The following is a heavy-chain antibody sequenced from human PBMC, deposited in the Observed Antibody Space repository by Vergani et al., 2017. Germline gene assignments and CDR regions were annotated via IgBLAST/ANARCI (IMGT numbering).Heavy chain of an antibody. D-gene: IGHD2-2*01. CDR3: ASGIVVVPAPNYYYYYMDV. CDR2: IYYSGST. CDR1: GGSISSGDYY. Sequence: QVQLQESGPGLVKPSQTLSLTCTVSGGSISSGDYYWSWIRQPPGKGLEWIGYIYYSGSTYYNPSLKSRVTISVDTSRNQFSLKLSSVTAADTAVYYCASGIVVVPAPNYYYYYMDVWGKGTTVTVSS. J-gene: IGHJ6*03. V-gene: IGHV4-30-4*01.